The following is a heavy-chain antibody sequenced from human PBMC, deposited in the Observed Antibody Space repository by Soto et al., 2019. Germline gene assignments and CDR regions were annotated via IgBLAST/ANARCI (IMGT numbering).Heavy chain of an antibody. J-gene: IGHJ4*02. D-gene: IGHD4-17*01. V-gene: IGHV4-31*03. Sequence: QVQLQESGPGLVKPSQTLSLTCTVSGGSISSGGYYWSWNRQHPGKGLEWIGYIYYSESTYYNPSLKSRVTISVDTSKNQFSLKPSSVTAADTSVYYSARSPEATVTAFDYWGQGTLVTVSS. CDR1: GGSISSGGYY. CDR2: IYYSEST. CDR3: ARSPEATVTAFDY.